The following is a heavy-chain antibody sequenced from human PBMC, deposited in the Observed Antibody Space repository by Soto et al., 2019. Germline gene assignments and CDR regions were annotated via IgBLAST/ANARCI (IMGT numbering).Heavy chain of an antibody. CDR3: VAGQYFFDY. V-gene: IGHV3-30*03. J-gene: IGHJ4*02. Sequence: QVQLVESGGGVVQPGRSLRLSCAASGFTFSSYGMQWVRQAPGKGLEWVAVLSYDGSNKYYADSVKDRFTISRDNSKSTLYLQMNSLRADDTAVYYCVAGQYFFDYCGQGTLVTVSS. CDR2: LSYDGSNK. D-gene: IGHD6-19*01. CDR1: GFTFSSYG.